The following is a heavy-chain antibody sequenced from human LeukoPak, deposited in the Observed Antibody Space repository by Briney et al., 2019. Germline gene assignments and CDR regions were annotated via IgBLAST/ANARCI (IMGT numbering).Heavy chain of an antibody. CDR3: AKAVRGYGDFDY. V-gene: IGHV3-23*01. Sequence: GGSLRLSCAASGFTFSSYAMSWVRQAPGKGLEWVSGVSGIGGSTYYADFVKGRFTVSRDNSKNTLYLQMNSLRAEDTAVYYCAKAVRGYGDFDYWGQGTLVTVSS. J-gene: IGHJ4*02. D-gene: IGHD5-12*01. CDR2: VSGIGGST. CDR1: GFTFSSYA.